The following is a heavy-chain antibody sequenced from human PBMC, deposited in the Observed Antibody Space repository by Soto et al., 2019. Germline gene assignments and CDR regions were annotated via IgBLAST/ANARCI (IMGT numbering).Heavy chain of an antibody. CDR3: ARDPLGDLNDY. CDR2: IYYSGST. CDR1: GGSISSGGYY. J-gene: IGHJ4*02. Sequence: PSETLSLTCTVSGGSISSGGYYWSWIRQHPGKGLEWIGYIYYSGSTYYNPSLKSRVTISVDTSKNQFSLKLSSMTAADTAVYYCARDPLGDLNDYWGQGTLVTVSS. D-gene: IGHD3-16*01. V-gene: IGHV4-31*03.